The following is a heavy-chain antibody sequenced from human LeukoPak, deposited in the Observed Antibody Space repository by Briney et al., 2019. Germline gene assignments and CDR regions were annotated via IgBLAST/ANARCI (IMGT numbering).Heavy chain of an antibody. CDR1: GYSFTSSW. Sequence: GESLKISCKGSGYSFTSSWIGWVRQMPGKGLEWMGIIYPGDSDTTYSPSFQGQVTISADKSISTAYLQWTSLKASDTAMYYCARHSRALTGVDYWGQGTLVTGSS. J-gene: IGHJ4*02. D-gene: IGHD7-27*01. V-gene: IGHV5-51*01. CDR3: ARHSRALTGVDY. CDR2: IYPGDSDT.